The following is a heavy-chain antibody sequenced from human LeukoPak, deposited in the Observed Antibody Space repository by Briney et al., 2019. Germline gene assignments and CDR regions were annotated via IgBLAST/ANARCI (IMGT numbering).Heavy chain of an antibody. J-gene: IGHJ5*01. D-gene: IGHD2-15*01. Sequence: GGSLRLSCAASGFTFSNYAMSWVRQTPGKGLECVSVVTGSGGDTYYTGSVNGRFTISRDNSKNTLHLQMNSLRAEDTAVYYCARGTLEHCSGASCYPLDSWGHGTLVTVSS. CDR2: VTGSGGDT. CDR3: ARGTLEHCSGASCYPLDS. CDR1: GFTFSNYA. V-gene: IGHV3-23*01.